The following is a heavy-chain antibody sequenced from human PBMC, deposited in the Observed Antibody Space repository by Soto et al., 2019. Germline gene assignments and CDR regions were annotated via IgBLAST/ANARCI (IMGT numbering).Heavy chain of an antibody. Sequence: GGSLRLSCAASGFTVSSNYMSWVRQAPGKGLEWVSVIYSGGSTYYADSVKGRFTISRHNSKNTLYLQMNSLRAEDTAVYCCARAARGYCTNGVCFGYYYYYMDVWGKGTTVTVSS. V-gene: IGHV3-53*04. CDR3: ARAARGYCTNGVCFGYYYYYMDV. J-gene: IGHJ6*03. CDR2: IYSGGST. D-gene: IGHD2-8*01. CDR1: GFTVSSNY.